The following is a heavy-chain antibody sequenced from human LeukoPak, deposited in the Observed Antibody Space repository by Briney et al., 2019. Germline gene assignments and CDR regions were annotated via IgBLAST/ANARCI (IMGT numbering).Heavy chain of an antibody. D-gene: IGHD3-22*01. J-gene: IGHJ3*02. V-gene: IGHV3-48*03. CDR3: AREAPDYYDSSGSLGPAFDI. CDR2: ISSSGSTI. Sequence: SGGSLRLSCAASGFTFSSYEMNWVRQAPGKGLEWVSYISSSGSTIYYADSVKGRFTISRDNAKNSLYLQMNSLRAEDTAVYYCAREAPDYYDSSGSLGPAFDIWGQGTMVTVSS. CDR1: GFTFSSYE.